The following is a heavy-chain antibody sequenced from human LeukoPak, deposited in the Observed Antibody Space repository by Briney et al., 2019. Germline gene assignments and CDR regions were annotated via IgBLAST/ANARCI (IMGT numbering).Heavy chain of an antibody. CDR3: ARVTVVGASDY. CDR1: GFTFDDYA. Sequence: PGGSLRLSCAASGFTFDDYAMHWVRQAPGKGLEWVSGINWNSGSIGYADSVKGRFTISRDNAKNSLYLQMNSLRDEDTAVYYCARVTVVGASDYWGQGTLVTVSS. J-gene: IGHJ4*02. D-gene: IGHD1-26*01. CDR2: INWNSGSI. V-gene: IGHV3-9*01.